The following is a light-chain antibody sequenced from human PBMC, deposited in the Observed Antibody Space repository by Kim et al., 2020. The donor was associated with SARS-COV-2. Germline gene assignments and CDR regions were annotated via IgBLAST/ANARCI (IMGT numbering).Light chain of an antibody. J-gene: IGLJ2*01. V-gene: IGLV1-40*01. CDR1: SSNIGAGYH. CDR3: QSYDSRLSDSV. CDR2: NND. Sequence: RVTISCTGSSSNIGAGYHVHWYQQVPGAAPKLLIYNNDKGPSGVPDRFSGSRSGTSASLDITGVQAEDEADYYCQSYDSRLSDSVFGGGTQLTVL.